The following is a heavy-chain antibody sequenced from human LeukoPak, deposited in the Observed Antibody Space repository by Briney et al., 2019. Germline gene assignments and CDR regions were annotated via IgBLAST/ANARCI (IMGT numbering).Heavy chain of an antibody. CDR1: GFTFSSYY. D-gene: IGHD1-26*01. V-gene: IGHV3-11*04. J-gene: IGHJ5*02. CDR2: IDSSGSTK. CDR3: ARGGSYSYNWFDP. Sequence: GGSLRLSCAASGFTFSSYYVTWIRQAPGKGLEWVSDIDSSGSTKYYADSVKGRFTISRDNAKNTLYLQMNSLRAEDTAVYYCARGGSYSYNWFDPWGQGTLVTVSS.